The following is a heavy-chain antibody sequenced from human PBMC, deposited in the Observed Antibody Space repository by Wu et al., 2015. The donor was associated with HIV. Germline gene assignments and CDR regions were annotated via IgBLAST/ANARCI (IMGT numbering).Heavy chain of an antibody. CDR3: ARGVGPAMIVAG. CDR1: GYTFTSYY. V-gene: IGHV1-8*02. J-gene: IGHJ4*02. Sequence: QVQLVQSGAEVKKPGASVKVSCKASGYTFTSYYMHWVRQAPGQGLDWMGWMNPNSGNTGYAQKFQGRVTMTRNTSISTAYMELSSLRSEDTAVYYCARGVGPAMIVAGWGQGTLVTVSS. D-gene: IGHD3-22*01. CDR2: MNPNSGNT.